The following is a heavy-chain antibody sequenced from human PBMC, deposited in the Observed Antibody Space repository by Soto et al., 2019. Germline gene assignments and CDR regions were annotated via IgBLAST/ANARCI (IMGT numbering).Heavy chain of an antibody. J-gene: IGHJ5*02. V-gene: IGHV1-8*01. CDR1: GYTFTSYD. CDR3: ARGNTVAGANWFDP. CDR2: MNPNSGNT. D-gene: IGHD6-19*01. Sequence: QVQLVQSGAEVKKPGASVKVSCKASGYTFTSYDINWVRQATGQGLEWMGWMNPNSGNTGYAQKFQGRVTMTRNTSISTAYMELSSLRSEDTAVDYCARGNTVAGANWFDPWGQGTLVTVSS.